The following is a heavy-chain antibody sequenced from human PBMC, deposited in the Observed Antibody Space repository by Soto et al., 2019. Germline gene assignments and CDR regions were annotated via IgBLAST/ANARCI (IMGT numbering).Heavy chain of an antibody. CDR2: IDPSDSYT. Sequence: EVQLVQSGAEVKKPGESLRISCKGSGYSFTSYWISWVRQMPGKGLEWMGRIDPSDSYTNYSPSFQGHVTISADKSISTAYLQWSSLTASDTAMYYCVRHPASTLSSLWSGCVGVNAFDIWGQGTMVTVSS. J-gene: IGHJ3*02. V-gene: IGHV5-10-1*03. CDR1: GYSFTSYW. CDR3: VRHPASTLSSLWSGCVGVNAFDI. D-gene: IGHD3-3*01.